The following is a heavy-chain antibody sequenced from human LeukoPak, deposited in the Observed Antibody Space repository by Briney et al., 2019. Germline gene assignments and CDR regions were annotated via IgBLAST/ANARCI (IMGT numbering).Heavy chain of an antibody. CDR2: IYHSGST. J-gene: IGHJ4*02. Sequence: LRLSCAASGFTFSDYYMSWIRQAPGKGLEWIGYIYHSGSTYYNPSLKSRVTISVDTSKNQFSLKLSSVTAADTAVYYCARGQMATIDFDYWGQGTLVTVSS. D-gene: IGHD5-24*01. CDR1: GFTFSDYY. V-gene: IGHV4-34*09. CDR3: ARGQMATIDFDY.